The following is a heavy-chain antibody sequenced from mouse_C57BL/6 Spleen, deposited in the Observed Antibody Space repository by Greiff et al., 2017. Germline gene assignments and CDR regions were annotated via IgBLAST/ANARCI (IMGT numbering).Heavy chain of an antibody. Sequence: QVQLQQPGAELVMPGASVKLSCKASGYTFTSYWMHWVKQRPGQGLEWIGEIDPSDSYTNYNQKFKGKSTLTVDKSSSTAYMQLSSLTSEDSAVYYCARREGGGFFDYWGQGTTLTVSS. CDR3: ARREGGGFFDY. CDR2: IDPSDSYT. J-gene: IGHJ2*01. CDR1: GYTFTSYW. D-gene: IGHD3-1*01. V-gene: IGHV1-69*01.